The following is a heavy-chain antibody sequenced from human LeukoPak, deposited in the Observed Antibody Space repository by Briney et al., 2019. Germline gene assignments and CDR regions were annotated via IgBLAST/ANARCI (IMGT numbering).Heavy chain of an antibody. CDR1: GFTFSTSW. CDR2: MNGDGSEK. V-gene: IGHV3-7*01. Sequence: PGGSLRLSCAASGFTFSTSWMNWIRQAPGKGLEWVASMNGDGSEKYYVDSVRGRFIISRDNAKDSLTLQMNSLRAEDTAVYYCATDRGYSTSDYWGQGTLVTVSS. D-gene: IGHD3-10*01. J-gene: IGHJ4*02. CDR3: ATDRGYSTSDY.